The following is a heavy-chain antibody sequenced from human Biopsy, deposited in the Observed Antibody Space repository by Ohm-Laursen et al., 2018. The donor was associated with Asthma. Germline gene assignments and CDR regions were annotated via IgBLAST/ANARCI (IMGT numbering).Heavy chain of an antibody. J-gene: IGHJ5*02. D-gene: IGHD6-19*01. V-gene: IGHV4-30-4*01. CDR2: VFYSGTT. Sequence: SETLSLTCTVSGAYIGTPDYHWSWIRQSPGKGLEWIGFVFYSGTTHYSRSLERRLYISIDTAGNEFSMRLRSLTAADTAVYYCARASVAASSNWFDPWGQGTLVTVSS. CDR3: ARASVAASSNWFDP. CDR1: GAYIGTPDYH.